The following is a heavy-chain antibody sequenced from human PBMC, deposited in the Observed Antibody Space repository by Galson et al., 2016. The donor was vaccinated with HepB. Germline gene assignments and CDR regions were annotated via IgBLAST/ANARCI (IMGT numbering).Heavy chain of an antibody. CDR2: INSNRSTA. D-gene: IGHD2-2*01. Sequence: SLRLSCAASGFTFSSYWVNWVRQAPGKGLVWVSRINSNRSTANYADSVRGRFTISRDNAKNTLYLQMNSLRAEDTAVYYCARDVLLPTAPSHHKDVFDAWGQGTVGTVSS. J-gene: IGHJ3*01. CDR1: GFTFSSYW. V-gene: IGHV3-74*01. CDR3: ARDVLLPTAPSHHKDVFDA.